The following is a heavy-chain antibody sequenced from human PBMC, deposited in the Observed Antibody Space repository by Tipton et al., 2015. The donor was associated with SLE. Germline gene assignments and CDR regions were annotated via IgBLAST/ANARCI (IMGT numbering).Heavy chain of an antibody. D-gene: IGHD5-24*01. Sequence: SLRLSCAASGFTFSRYEMNWVRQAPGKGPEWISYLTSSGRDIFYADSVRGRFTVSRDNAKNSLYLQMNSLRVEDTAVYYCAREKIATGGDAADIWGQGTLVTVSS. CDR2: LTSSGRDI. CDR1: GFTFSRYE. J-gene: IGHJ3*02. CDR3: AREKIATGGDAADI. V-gene: IGHV3-48*03.